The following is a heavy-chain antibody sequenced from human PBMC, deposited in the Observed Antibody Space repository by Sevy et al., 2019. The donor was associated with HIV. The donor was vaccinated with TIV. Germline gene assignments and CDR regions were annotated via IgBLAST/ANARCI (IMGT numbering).Heavy chain of an antibody. J-gene: IGHJ4*02. CDR1: GFTFSNYA. CDR2: ISGSGYST. CDR3: AKHIAYCGGDCYPPLYYFDY. V-gene: IGHV3-23*01. D-gene: IGHD2-21*02. Sequence: GGSLRLSCAASGFTFSNYAMSWVRQARGKGLEWVSAISGSGYSTYYADSVKGRFTMSRDKSKTTLYLQINSLRAEDTAVYYSAKHIAYCGGDCYPPLYYFDYWGQGTLVTVSS.